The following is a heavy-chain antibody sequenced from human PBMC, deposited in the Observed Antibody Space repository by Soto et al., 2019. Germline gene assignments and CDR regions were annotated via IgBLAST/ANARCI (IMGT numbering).Heavy chain of an antibody. CDR1: GDTFSRSA. D-gene: IGHD3-3*01. CDR2: MMPVYGSA. CDR3: ARGGGTIFGAVILQDRHGMDV. Sequence: QVQLVQSGAEVKKPGSSVKVSCKASGDTFSRSAFAWVRQAPGQGPEWMGGMMPVYGSANYAQKFRGRLTITADDSTSTIYMELSSLSSDDTGVYYCARGGGTIFGAVILQDRHGMDVWGQGTTVIVSS. V-gene: IGHV1-69*01. J-gene: IGHJ6*02.